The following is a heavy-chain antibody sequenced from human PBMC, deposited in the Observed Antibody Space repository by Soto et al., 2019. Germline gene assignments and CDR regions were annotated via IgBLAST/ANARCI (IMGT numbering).Heavy chain of an antibody. CDR1: GGSVSSGSYY. V-gene: IGHV4-61*01. CDR2: IYYSGST. CDR3: ARDLVAAAGLYYYGMDV. Sequence: SETLSLTCTVSGGSVSSGSYYWSWIRQPPGKGLEWIGYIYYSGSTNYNLSLKSRVTLSVDTSKNQFSLKLSPVTAPDTAVYYCARDLVAAAGLYYYGMDVWGQGTTVTVSS. J-gene: IGHJ6*02. D-gene: IGHD6-13*01.